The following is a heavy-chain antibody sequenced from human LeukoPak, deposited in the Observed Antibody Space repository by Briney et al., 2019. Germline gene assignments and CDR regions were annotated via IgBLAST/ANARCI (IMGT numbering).Heavy chain of an antibody. Sequence: ASMKDSCKASGYAFTNYCLHWVRQAPGQGLEWMAIINPSGGSTRYAQKFQGRVTLTRDMSTSTVYMELSSLRSEDTAVYYCARATRGYDSGRDFDNRGQGTLVTVSS. CDR1: GYAFTNYC. J-gene: IGHJ4*02. D-gene: IGHD3-10*01. CDR2: INPSGGST. CDR3: ARATRGYDSGRDFDN. V-gene: IGHV1-46*01.